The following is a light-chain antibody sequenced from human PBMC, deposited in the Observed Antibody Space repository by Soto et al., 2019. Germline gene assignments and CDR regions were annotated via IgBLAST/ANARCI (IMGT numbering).Light chain of an antibody. CDR1: QSISTS. V-gene: IGKV3-11*01. CDR3: HQRSAWPYT. J-gene: IGKJ2*01. CDR2: DAS. Sequence: DIVLTQSPATLSLSPGERATLSCRASQSISTSLAWYHHKPGQAPRLVIYDASKRAAGVPARVGGSGSGTEFTLTISNLEAEDLRTYYCHQRSAWPYTFGPGTNLDI.